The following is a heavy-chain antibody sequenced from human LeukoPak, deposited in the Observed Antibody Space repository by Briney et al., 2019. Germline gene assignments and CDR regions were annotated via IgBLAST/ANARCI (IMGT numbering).Heavy chain of an antibody. CDR1: GDTFSSYA. V-gene: IGHV1-69*13. CDR2: IIPIFGTA. CDR3: ARDDSIAAAGLF. D-gene: IGHD6-13*01. Sequence: SVKVSCKASGDTFSSYAISWVRQAPGQGLEWMGGIIPIFGTANYAQKFQGRVTITADESTSTAYMELSSLRSEDTAVYYCARDDSIAAAGLFWGQGTLVTVSS. J-gene: IGHJ4*02.